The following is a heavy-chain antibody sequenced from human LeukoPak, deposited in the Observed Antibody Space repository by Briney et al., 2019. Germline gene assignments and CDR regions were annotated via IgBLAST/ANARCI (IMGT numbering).Heavy chain of an antibody. Sequence: GESLKISCKGSGYSFTSYWIGWVRQMPGKGLEWMGIIYPGDSDTRYSPSFQGQVTTSADKSISTAYLQWSSLKASDTAMYYCARHEYSSGWYAYYGMDVWGQGTTVTVSS. CDR3: ARHEYSSGWYAYYGMDV. CDR2: IYPGDSDT. V-gene: IGHV5-51*01. CDR1: GYSFTSYW. J-gene: IGHJ6*02. D-gene: IGHD6-19*01.